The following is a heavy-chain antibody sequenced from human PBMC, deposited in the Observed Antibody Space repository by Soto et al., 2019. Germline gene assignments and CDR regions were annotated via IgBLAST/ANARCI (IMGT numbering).Heavy chain of an antibody. V-gene: IGHV4-31*03. Sequence: PSETLSLTCTVSGGSVSSGGYYWSWIRQHPGKGLEWIGYIYYSGSTYYNPSLKSRVTISVDTSKNQFSLKLSSVTAADTAVYYCAREPYGSGSYWFDPWGQGTLVTVSS. J-gene: IGHJ5*02. CDR2: IYYSGST. D-gene: IGHD3-10*01. CDR3: AREPYGSGSYWFDP. CDR1: GGSVSSGGYY.